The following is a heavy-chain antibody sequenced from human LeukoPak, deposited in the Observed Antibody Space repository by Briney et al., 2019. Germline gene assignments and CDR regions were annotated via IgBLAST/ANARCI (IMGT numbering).Heavy chain of an antibody. V-gene: IGHV1-18*01. D-gene: IGHD3-10*01. CDR3: ARVRSSGSYYPPDAFDI. J-gene: IGHJ3*02. CDR1: GYTFTSYG. Sequence: ASVKVSCKASGYTFTSYGISWVRQAPGQGLEWMGWISAYNGNTNYAQKLQGRVTMTTDTSTSTAYMELRSLRSDDTAVYYCARVRSSGSYYPPDAFDIWGQGTMVTVSS. CDR2: ISAYNGNT.